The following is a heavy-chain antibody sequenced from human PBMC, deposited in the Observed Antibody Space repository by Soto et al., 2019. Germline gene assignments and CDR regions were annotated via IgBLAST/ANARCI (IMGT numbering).Heavy chain of an antibody. V-gene: IGHV3-30*18. D-gene: IGHD5-12*01. J-gene: IGHJ4*02. Sequence: QVQLVESGGGVVQPGRSLRLSCAASGFTFSSYGMHWVRQAPGKGLEWVAVISYDGSSKYYADSVKGRFTISRDNSKNTLYLQMNSLRAEDTAVYYCTKDRFSGYDYGDYWGQGTLVTVSS. CDR3: TKDRFSGYDYGDY. CDR2: ISYDGSSK. CDR1: GFTFSSYG.